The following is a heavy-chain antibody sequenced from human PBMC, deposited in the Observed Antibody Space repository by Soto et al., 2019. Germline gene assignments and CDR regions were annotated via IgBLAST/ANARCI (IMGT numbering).Heavy chain of an antibody. CDR1: CGSFSGYY. CDR3: ERKSRAVAGLDD. CDR2: INHSGST. Sequence: SETLSRTCAVYCGSFSGYYWSWIRQPPWKGLEWIGEINHSGSTNYNTSLKSRVTISVDTSKNKFSQKLSSVTAADTAVYYCERKSRAVAGLDDWGQGTMVTVSS. D-gene: IGHD6-19*01. J-gene: IGHJ4*02. V-gene: IGHV4-34*01.